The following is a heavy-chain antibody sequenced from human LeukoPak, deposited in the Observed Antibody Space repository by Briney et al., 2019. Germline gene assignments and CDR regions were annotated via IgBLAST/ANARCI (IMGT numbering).Heavy chain of an antibody. V-gene: IGHV3-66*01. CDR1: GFTVSSNY. CDR2: IYSGGST. D-gene: IGHD2-15*01. CDR3: GGIFRPEGGSGGSRLLYFDY. Sequence: PGGSLRLSCAASGFTVSSNYMSWVRQAPGKGLEWVSVIYSGGSTYYADSVKGRFTISRDNSKNTLYLQMNSLRAEDTAVYYCGGIFRPEGGSGGSRLLYFDYWGQGTLVTVSS. J-gene: IGHJ4*02.